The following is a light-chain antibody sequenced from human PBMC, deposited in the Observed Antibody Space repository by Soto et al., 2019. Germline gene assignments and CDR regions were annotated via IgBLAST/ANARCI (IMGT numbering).Light chain of an antibody. J-gene: IGKJ1*01. CDR2: DAS. V-gene: IGKV3-11*01. Sequence: EIVLTQSPGTLSLSPGERATLSCRASQSVSSNLAWYQQKPGQAPRLLIYDASNRATGIPARFSGSGSGTDFTLTISSLEPEDFAVYYCQQRSNWPRTFGQGTKVDI. CDR3: QQRSNWPRT. CDR1: QSVSSN.